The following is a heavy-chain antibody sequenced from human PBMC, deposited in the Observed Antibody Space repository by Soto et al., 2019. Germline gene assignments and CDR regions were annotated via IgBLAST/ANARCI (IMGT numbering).Heavy chain of an antibody. CDR1: GFNFNIYT. J-gene: IGHJ4*02. Sequence: GGSLRLSCVASGFNFNIYTMNWVRQAPGKGPEWVSFISVASSPIYYADSVRGRFTISRDDAQNSLYLQMNSLRDEDTAVYYCVRDYLYALAYWGQGILVTVSS. CDR2: ISVASSPI. V-gene: IGHV3-48*02. CDR3: VRDYLYALAY. D-gene: IGHD4-17*01.